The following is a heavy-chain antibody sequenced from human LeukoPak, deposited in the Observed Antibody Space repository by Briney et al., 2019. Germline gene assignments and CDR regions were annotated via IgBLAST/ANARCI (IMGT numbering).Heavy chain of an antibody. D-gene: IGHD6-13*01. CDR1: GFTITDHH. J-gene: IGHJ4*02. V-gene: IGHV3-72*01. CDR2: SKTTKPNSCTT. Sequence: PGGSLRLSCAASGFTITDHHMDGVRQAPGKGMEGVGRSKTTKPNSCTTEYAASVKGRFTISRDDSKNSLYLQLNSLKTEDTAVYYCVRVVTTSSGWYHFDNWGQGTLVTVSS. CDR3: VRVVTTSSGWYHFDN.